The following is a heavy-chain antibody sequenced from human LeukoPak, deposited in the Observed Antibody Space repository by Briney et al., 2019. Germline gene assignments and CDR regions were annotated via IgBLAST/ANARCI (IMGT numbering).Heavy chain of an antibody. Sequence: SQTLSLTCTVSGGSISSGSYYWSWIRQPAGKGLEWIGRIYTSGSTNYNPSLKSRVTISVDTSKNQFSLKLSSVTAADTAVYYCARGPHNVVGASPGAFDIWGQGTMVTVSS. CDR2: IYTSGST. CDR3: ARGPHNVVGASPGAFDI. CDR1: GGSISSGSYY. V-gene: IGHV4-61*02. D-gene: IGHD1-26*01. J-gene: IGHJ3*02.